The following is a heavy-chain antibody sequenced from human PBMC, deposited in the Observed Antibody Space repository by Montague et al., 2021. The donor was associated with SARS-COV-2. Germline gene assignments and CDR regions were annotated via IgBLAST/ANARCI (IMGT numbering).Heavy chain of an antibody. CDR2: IYYSGST. Sequence: SETLSLTCTVSGGSISSYYWSWIRQPPGKGLEWIGDIYYSGSTNYNPSLKSRATISVDTSKNQFSLKLSSVTAADTAVYYCAGDGPGGGYYWYGIDVWGQGTTVTVSS. V-gene: IGHV4-59*01. J-gene: IGHJ6*02. D-gene: IGHD3-10*01. CDR1: GGSISSYY. CDR3: AGDGPGGGYYWYGIDV.